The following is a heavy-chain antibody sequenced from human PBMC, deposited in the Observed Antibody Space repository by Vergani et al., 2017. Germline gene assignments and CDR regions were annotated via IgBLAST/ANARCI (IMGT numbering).Heavy chain of an antibody. Sequence: QVQLQESGPGLVKPSETLSLTCTVSGGSISSYYWSWIRQPPGKGLEWIGYIYYSGSTNYNPSLKSRVTISVDTSKNQFSLKLSSVTAADTAVYYCARGDGDYVFGYYYYGMDVWGQGTTVTVS. V-gene: IGHV4-59*01. CDR2: IYYSGST. D-gene: IGHD4-17*01. J-gene: IGHJ6*02. CDR3: ARGDGDYVFGYYYYGMDV. CDR1: GGSISSYY.